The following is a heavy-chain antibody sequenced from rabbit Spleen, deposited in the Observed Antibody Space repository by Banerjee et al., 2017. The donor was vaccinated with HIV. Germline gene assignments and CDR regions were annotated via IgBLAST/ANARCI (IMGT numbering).Heavy chain of an antibody. Sequence: QEKETGGGLVQPGGSLTLSCKASGFDVSAYYMTWVRQAPGKGLDWIGIIDAGKPTIDCASWVNGRLPISNDDAQNTMDLQMHSLTTAATDTYCCARAIVPWLAVTRLDLCGPGSLVTV. D-gene: IGHD3-1*01. CDR2: IDAGKPTI. CDR3: ARAIVPWLAVTRLDL. CDR1: GFDVSAYY. V-gene: IGHV1S7*01. J-gene: IGHJ3*01.